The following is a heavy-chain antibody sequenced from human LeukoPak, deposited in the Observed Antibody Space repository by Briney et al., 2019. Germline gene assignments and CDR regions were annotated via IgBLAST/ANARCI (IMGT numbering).Heavy chain of an antibody. Sequence: PGGSLRLSCATSGFTFSSYWMHWVRQAPGKGLVWVSRIKFDGSSTSYADSVKGRFTISRDNAKNTLYLQMNSLRAEDTAVCYCARTDWFDPWGQGTLVTVSS. CDR1: GFTFSSYW. CDR3: ARTDWFDP. CDR2: IKFDGSST. J-gene: IGHJ5*02. V-gene: IGHV3-74*01.